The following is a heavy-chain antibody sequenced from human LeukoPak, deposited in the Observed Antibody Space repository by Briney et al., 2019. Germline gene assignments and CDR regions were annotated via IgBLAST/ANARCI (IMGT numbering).Heavy chain of an antibody. J-gene: IGHJ5*02. CDR3: ARTIAAAANWFDP. CDR1: GGSISSYY. D-gene: IGHD6-13*01. CDR2: IYYSGGT. Sequence: PSETLSLTCTVSGGSISSYYWSWIRQPPGKGLEWIGYIYYSGGTNYNPSLKSRVTISVDTSKNQFSLKLSSVTAADTAVYYCARTIAAAANWFDPWGQGTLVTVSS. V-gene: IGHV4-59*08.